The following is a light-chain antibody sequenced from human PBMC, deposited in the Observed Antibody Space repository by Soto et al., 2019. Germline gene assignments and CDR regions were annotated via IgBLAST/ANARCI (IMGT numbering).Light chain of an antibody. V-gene: IGKV1-5*01. CDR1: QSISYW. CDR3: QHTYSAALT. CDR2: GAS. Sequence: MIQNASTWVAYVGGRVTITCRASQSISYWLAWYQQKPGKAPRLLIYGASALQSGVPSRFSGSGSGPDFTLTLGYRQPEDFATYNCQHTYSAALTYGGGTKVDIK. J-gene: IGKJ4*01.